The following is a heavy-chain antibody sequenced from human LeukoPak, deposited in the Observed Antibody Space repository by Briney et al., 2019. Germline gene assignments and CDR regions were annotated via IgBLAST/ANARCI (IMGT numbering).Heavy chain of an antibody. Sequence: PGGSLRLSCAASGFTFSSYWMHWVRQAPGQGLVGVSRIKSDGSSISYADSVKGRFTISRDNAKNTLYLQMNSLRAEDTAVYYCAGGGGGPKDYWGQGTLVTVSS. CDR1: GFTFSSYW. V-gene: IGHV3-74*01. D-gene: IGHD3-16*01. J-gene: IGHJ4*02. CDR3: AGGGGGPKDY. CDR2: IKSDGSSI.